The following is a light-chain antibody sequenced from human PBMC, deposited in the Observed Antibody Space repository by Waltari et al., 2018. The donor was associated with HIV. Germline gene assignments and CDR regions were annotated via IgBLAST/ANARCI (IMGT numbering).Light chain of an antibody. V-gene: IGLV2-14*01. CDR1: SSDIGAYNY. Sequence: QSALTQPASVSGSPGQSITITCTGTSSDIGAYNYVSWYQQHPGKAPKLIIYDVSNRPSGVSNRFSGSKSGNTASLTISGLQAEDEADYYCTSDIQPTTRVFGGGTKLTVL. J-gene: IGLJ2*01. CDR3: TSDIQPTTRV. CDR2: DVS.